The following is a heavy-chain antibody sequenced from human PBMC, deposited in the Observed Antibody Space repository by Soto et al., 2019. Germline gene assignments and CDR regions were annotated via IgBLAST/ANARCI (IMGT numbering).Heavy chain of an antibody. CDR1: GYTFINYA. CDR3: ARAAQLWGDV. CDR2: INAGNGNT. J-gene: IGHJ6*02. Sequence: QVQVVQSGAEEKKPGASVKVSCKASGYTFINYAMYWVRQAPGQRLEWMGWINAGNGNTKYSQKFQGRVTITRDTSASTAYRELSSLRSEDTAVYYCARAAQLWGDVWGQGTTVTVSS. D-gene: IGHD5-18*01. V-gene: IGHV1-3*05.